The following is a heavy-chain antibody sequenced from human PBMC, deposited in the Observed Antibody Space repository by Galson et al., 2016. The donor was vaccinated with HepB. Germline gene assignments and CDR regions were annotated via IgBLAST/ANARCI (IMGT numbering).Heavy chain of an antibody. Sequence: SLRLSCAGSGFTFNSYAMNWVRQAPGKGLEWVSYISDGSRTIYYADSVKGRFTISRDNAKNSLYLQMNSLRDEDTAVYYCARDQTLAARHFDCWGQGTLVTVSS. V-gene: IGHV3-48*02. CDR3: ARDQTLAARHFDC. D-gene: IGHD6-6*01. CDR1: GFTFNSYA. CDR2: ISDGSRTI. J-gene: IGHJ4*02.